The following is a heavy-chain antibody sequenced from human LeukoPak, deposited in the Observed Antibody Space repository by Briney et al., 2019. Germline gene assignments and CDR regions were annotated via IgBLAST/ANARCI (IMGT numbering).Heavy chain of an antibody. CDR2: ISSSSTYT. V-gene: IGHV3-21*04. D-gene: IGHD6-19*01. CDR3: AREGAVASYYYYYGMDV. Sequence: GGSLRLSCAVPGLSFCDYSMNWVRQAPGKGLEWVSSISSSSTYTYYADSVKGRFTISRDNAKNSLYLQMNSLRAEDTAVYYCAREGAVASYYYYYGMDVWGQGTTVTVSS. J-gene: IGHJ6*02. CDR1: GLSFCDYS.